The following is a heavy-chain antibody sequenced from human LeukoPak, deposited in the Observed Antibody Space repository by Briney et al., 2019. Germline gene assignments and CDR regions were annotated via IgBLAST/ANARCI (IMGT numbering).Heavy chain of an antibody. D-gene: IGHD3-10*01. V-gene: IGHV3-21*01. CDR3: ARVPHAMVRGVIITEFYFDY. J-gene: IGHJ4*02. CDR2: ISSSSNYI. CDR1: GLTFSSYS. Sequence: GGSLRLSCAASGLTFSSYSMNWVRQAPGKGLEWVSSISSSSNYIYYADSVKGRFTISRDNAKNSLYLQMNSPRAEDTAVYYCARVPHAMVRGVIITEFYFDYWGQGTLVTVSS.